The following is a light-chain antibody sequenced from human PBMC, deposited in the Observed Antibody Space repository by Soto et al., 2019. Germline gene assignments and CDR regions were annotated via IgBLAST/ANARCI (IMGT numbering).Light chain of an antibody. J-gene: IGLJ3*02. Sequence: QPVLTQSPSASASLGASVKLTCTLSSGHSSYVIAWHQQQPEKGPRYLMKLNSDGSHSKGDGIPDRFSGSNSGAERYLTISSLQSEDEADYYCQTWGTGPWVFGGGTKLTVL. CDR1: SGHSSYV. CDR2: LNSDGSH. CDR3: QTWGTGPWV. V-gene: IGLV4-69*01.